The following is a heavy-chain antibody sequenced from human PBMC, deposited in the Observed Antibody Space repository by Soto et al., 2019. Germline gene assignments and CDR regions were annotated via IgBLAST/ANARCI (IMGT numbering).Heavy chain of an antibody. CDR1: RGTFSYNT. CDR2: VIPMVGMS. D-gene: IGHD3-10*01. J-gene: IGHJ4*02. Sequence: QVQLVQSGAEVKKPGSSVKVSCTASRGTFSYNTISWVRQAPGQGLEWMGRVIPMVGMSSYAQKFQGRLTITADKSTSTVSMVLNSRRPEDTAVYYCATNYGSGSTHFDYWGQGTLVTVSS. CDR3: ATNYGSGSTHFDY. V-gene: IGHV1-69*02.